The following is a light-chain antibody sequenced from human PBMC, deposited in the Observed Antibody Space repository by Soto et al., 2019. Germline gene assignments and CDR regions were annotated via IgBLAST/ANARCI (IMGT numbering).Light chain of an antibody. CDR1: QDISKF. CDR3: QQYGTSEII. CDR2: TAS. J-gene: IGKJ5*01. V-gene: IGKV1-39*01. Sequence: DIQMTQSPSSLSASVGDRVSFTCQASQDISKFLNWYQQKPGKAPNLLIYTASSLQSGVPSRFSGSGSGTDFTLTISRLETEDFAVFYCQQYGTSEIIFGQGTRLEIK.